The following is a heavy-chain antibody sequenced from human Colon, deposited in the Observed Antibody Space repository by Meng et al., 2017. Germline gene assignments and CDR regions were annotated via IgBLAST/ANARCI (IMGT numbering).Heavy chain of an antibody. V-gene: IGHV4-34*01. J-gene: IGHJ4*02. Sequence: QVQLQQWGAGLLKPSETLSLTCAVYGGSFSGYYWSWIRQPPGKGLEWIGEINHTGNTSYNPSLKSRLTISVDTSKNQFSLNLSSVTAADTALYYCARSVRLGVAGKSGAYWGQGTLVTVSS. CDR3: ARSVRLGVAGKSGAY. D-gene: IGHD6-19*01. CDR1: GGSFSGYY. CDR2: INHTGNT.